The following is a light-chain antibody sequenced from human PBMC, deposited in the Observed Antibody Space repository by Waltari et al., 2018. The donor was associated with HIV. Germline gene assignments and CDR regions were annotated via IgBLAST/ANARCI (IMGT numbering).Light chain of an antibody. CDR2: QAS. J-gene: IGKJ2*01. CDR1: QTVNRW. CDR3: QQYETNPHT. Sequence: DIMMAHSPSTLPPSVVDRVTITCRASQTVNRWLSWYQQKPGKAPKLLIYQASNLQNGVPARFSGSGSGTEFTLTISSLQPDDAATYYCQQYETNPHTFGQGTKLQIK. V-gene: IGKV1-5*03.